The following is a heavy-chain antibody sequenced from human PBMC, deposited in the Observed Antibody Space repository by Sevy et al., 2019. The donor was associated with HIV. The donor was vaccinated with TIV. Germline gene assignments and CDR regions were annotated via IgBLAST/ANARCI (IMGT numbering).Heavy chain of an antibody. V-gene: IGHV3-15*01. CDR1: GFTFSNAW. CDR3: TTDLGHDYSNYETHWYFDL. J-gene: IGHJ2*01. CDR2: IKSKTDGGTT. Sequence: GGSLRLSCAASGFTFSNAWMSWVRQAPGKGLEWVGRIKSKTDGGTTDYAAPVKGRFTISGDDSKNTLYLQMNSLKTEDTAVYYCTTDLGHDYSNYETHWYFDLWGRGTLVTVSS. D-gene: IGHD4-4*01.